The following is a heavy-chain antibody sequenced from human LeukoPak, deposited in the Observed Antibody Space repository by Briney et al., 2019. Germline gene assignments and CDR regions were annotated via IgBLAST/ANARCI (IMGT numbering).Heavy chain of an antibody. CDR2: IYYSGSP. Sequence: PSETLSLTCTVSGGSISSSSYYWGWIRQPPGKGLEWIGSIYYSGSPYYNPSLKRRVTISVDTSKNQFSLKLSSVTAADTAVYYCATYIMVRGVPGAFDIWGQGTMVTVSS. J-gene: IGHJ3*02. V-gene: IGHV4-39*01. D-gene: IGHD3-10*01. CDR3: ATYIMVRGVPGAFDI. CDR1: GGSISSSSYY.